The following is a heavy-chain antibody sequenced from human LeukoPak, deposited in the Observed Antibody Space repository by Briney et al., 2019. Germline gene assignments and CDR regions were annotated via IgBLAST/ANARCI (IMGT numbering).Heavy chain of an antibody. J-gene: IGHJ6*03. CDR1: GFTFTSSA. Sequence: SVKVSCKASGFTFTSSAMQWVRQARGQRLEWIGWIVVGSGNTNYAQKFQERVTITRDTSTSTAYMGLSSLRSEDTAVYYCAAARYSYGNYYYYYMDVWGKGTTVTVSS. CDR3: AAARYSYGNYYYYYMDV. V-gene: IGHV1-58*02. CDR2: IVVGSGNT. D-gene: IGHD5-18*01.